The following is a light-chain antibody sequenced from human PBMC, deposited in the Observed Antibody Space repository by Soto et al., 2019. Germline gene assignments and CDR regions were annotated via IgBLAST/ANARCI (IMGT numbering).Light chain of an antibody. Sequence: DIQMTQSPSTVSASVGDSVTITCRASQSITTWLAWYQQRPGKAPKLLIYDVSSLQSGVPSRFSGSGSGTEFTLTISSLQPDDFATYYCQQSYSTPITFGQGTRLEI. CDR1: QSITTW. CDR2: DVS. J-gene: IGKJ5*01. CDR3: QQSYSTPIT. V-gene: IGKV1-5*01.